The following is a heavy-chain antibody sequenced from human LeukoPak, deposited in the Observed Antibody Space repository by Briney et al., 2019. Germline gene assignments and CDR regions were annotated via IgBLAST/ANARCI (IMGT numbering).Heavy chain of an antibody. CDR3: ARDIGGSSWFDP. CDR2: IYYSGST. Sequence: SETLSLTCTVSGGSISSYYWSWIRQPPGKGLEWIGYIYYSGSTNYNPSLKSRVTISVDTSKNQFSLKLSSVTVADTAVYYCARDIGGSSWFDPWGQGTLVTVSS. CDR1: GGSISSYY. J-gene: IGHJ5*02. V-gene: IGHV4-59*01. D-gene: IGHD1-26*01.